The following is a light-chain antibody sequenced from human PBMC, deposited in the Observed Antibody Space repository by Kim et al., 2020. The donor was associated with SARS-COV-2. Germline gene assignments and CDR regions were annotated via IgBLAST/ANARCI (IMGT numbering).Light chain of an antibody. CDR2: GAF. CDR3: QQYNDGPYT. CDR1: QGVGTN. J-gene: IGKJ2*01. V-gene: IGKV3-15*01. Sequence: EIVMTQSPATLSVSPGERVTLSCRASQGVGTNVAWYQQRPGQAPRLLLYGAFTRAAGDPGRFSGDWSGTGFTLTISSLQSEDFAVYYCQQYNDGPYTFGQGTKLEI.